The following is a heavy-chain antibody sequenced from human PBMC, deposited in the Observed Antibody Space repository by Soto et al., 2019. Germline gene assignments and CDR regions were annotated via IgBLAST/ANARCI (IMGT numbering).Heavy chain of an antibody. CDR2: IYYSGST. CDR3: ARQLTSVVTQAYFDV. J-gene: IGHJ4*02. Sequence: PSETLSLTCTVTGDSISSRSYYWGWIRQPPGKGLEWIGSIYYSGSTYNNPSLRSRVSMSIDTSKDQFSLKLKSVTAADTALYFCARQLTSVVTQAYFDVWGRGPWSPSPQ. D-gene: IGHD2-21*02. V-gene: IGHV4-39*01. CDR1: GDSISSRSYY.